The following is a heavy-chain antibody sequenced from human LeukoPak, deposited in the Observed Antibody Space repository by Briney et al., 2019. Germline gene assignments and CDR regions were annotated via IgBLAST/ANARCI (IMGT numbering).Heavy chain of an antibody. V-gene: IGHV1-69*13. CDR3: ARPVVAAAHDAFDI. CDR1: GYTFTSYD. D-gene: IGHD2-15*01. CDR2: IIPIFGTA. J-gene: IGHJ3*02. Sequence: SVKVSCKASGYTFTSYDISWVRQAPGQGLEWMGGIIPIFGTANYAQKFQGRVTITADESTSTAYMELSSLRSEDTAVYYCARPVVAAAHDAFDIWGQGTMVTVSS.